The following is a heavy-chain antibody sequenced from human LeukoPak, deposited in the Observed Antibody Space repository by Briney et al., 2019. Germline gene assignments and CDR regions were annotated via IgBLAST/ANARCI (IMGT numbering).Heavy chain of an antibody. CDR1: GFTFSSYG. D-gene: IGHD3-22*01. J-gene: IGHJ4*02. CDR2: ISYDGSNK. CDR3: AKRSGYYYDSSGGYFDY. Sequence: PGRSLRLSCAASGFTFSSYGMHWVRQAPGKGLEWVAVISYDGSNKYYADSVKGRFTISRDNSKNKLYLQMNSLRAEDTAVYYCAKRSGYYYDSSGGYFDYWGQGTLVTVSS. V-gene: IGHV3-30*18.